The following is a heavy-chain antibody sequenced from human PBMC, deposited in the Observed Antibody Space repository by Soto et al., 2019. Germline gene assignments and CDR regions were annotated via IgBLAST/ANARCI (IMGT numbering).Heavy chain of an antibody. V-gene: IGHV1-3*01. Sequence: QVQLVQSGAEVKKPGASVKVSCKASGYTFTSYAMHWVRQAPGQRLEWMGWINAGNGNTKYSQKFQGRVTITRDTXAXXAYMELSSLRSEDTAVYYCARIGLLWFGELSGFDYWGQGTLVTVSS. J-gene: IGHJ4*02. CDR3: ARIGLLWFGELSGFDY. CDR1: GYTFTSYA. D-gene: IGHD3-10*01. CDR2: INAGNGNT.